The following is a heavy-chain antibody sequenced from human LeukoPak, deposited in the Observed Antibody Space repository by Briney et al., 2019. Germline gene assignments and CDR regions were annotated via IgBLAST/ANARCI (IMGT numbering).Heavy chain of an antibody. CDR3: AGGSGTYSPDY. V-gene: IGHV3-64*01. CDR2: VSSYGHNT. Sequence: GGSLRLSCAASGFTFSSYAMHWVRQAPGKGLEYVSGVSSYGHNTYYAKSVKGRFTISRDNSKNTLYLQMGSLRAEDMAVYYCAGGSGTYSPDYWGQGTLVTVSS. D-gene: IGHD3-10*01. CDR1: GFTFSSYA. J-gene: IGHJ4*02.